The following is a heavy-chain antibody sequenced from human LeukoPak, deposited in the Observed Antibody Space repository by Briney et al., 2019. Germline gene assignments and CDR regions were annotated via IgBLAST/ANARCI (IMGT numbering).Heavy chain of an antibody. V-gene: IGHV4-30-2*05. Sequence: SQTLSLTCAVSGGSISSGGYSWSWIRQPPGKGLEWVGYIHYSGSTYYNPSLKSRVTISVDTSKNQFSLKLSSVTAADTAVYYCAIDSSGNNYFDYWGQGTLVTVSS. CDR3: AIDSSGNNYFDY. CDR2: IHYSGST. D-gene: IGHD3-22*01. CDR1: GGSISSGGYS. J-gene: IGHJ4*02.